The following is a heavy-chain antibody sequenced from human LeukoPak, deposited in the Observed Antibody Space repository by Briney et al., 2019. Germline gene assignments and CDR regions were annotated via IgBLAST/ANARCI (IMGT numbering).Heavy chain of an antibody. Sequence: GASVKVSCKASGYTFTSYGISWVRQAPGQGLEWMGWISAYNGNTNYAQKLQGRVTMTTDTSTSTAYMELRSLRSDDTAVYYCARVGAGRITMIVGDYWGQGTLVTVSS. V-gene: IGHV1-18*01. J-gene: IGHJ4*02. D-gene: IGHD3-22*01. CDR1: GYTFTSYG. CDR2: ISAYNGNT. CDR3: ARVGAGRITMIVGDY.